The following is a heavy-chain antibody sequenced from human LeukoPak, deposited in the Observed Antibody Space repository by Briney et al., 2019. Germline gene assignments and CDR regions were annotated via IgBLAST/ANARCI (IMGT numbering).Heavy chain of an antibody. CDR2: IYYSGST. CDR1: GGSISSSSYY. D-gene: IGHD3-10*01. Sequence: SETLSLTCTVSGGSISSSSYYWGWIRQPPGKGLEWIGSIYYSGSTYYNPSLKSRVTISVDTSKNQFSLKLSSVTAADTAVYYCARLGIIRGKDNWGQGTLVTVSS. CDR3: ARLGIIRGKDN. J-gene: IGHJ4*02. V-gene: IGHV4-39*01.